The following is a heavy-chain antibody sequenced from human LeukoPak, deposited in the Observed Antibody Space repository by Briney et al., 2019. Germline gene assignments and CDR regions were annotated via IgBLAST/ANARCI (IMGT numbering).Heavy chain of an antibody. CDR2: ISGSGGST. CDR1: GFTGSNNY. CDR3: AKYGLGSGIQVWGDFGMDV. Sequence: GGSLRLSCAASGFTGSNNYVSWVRQAPGKGLEWVSAISGSGGSTYYADSVKGRFTISRDNSKNTLYLQMNSLRAEDTAVYYCAKYGLGSGIQVWGDFGMDVWGQGTTVTVSS. V-gene: IGHV3-23*01. J-gene: IGHJ6*02. D-gene: IGHD5-18*01.